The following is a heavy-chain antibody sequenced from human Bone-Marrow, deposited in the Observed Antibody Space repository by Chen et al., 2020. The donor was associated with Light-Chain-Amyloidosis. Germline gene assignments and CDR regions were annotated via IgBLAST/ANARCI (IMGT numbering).Heavy chain of an antibody. D-gene: IGHD6-6*01. CDR1: GGSISSSNYY. J-gene: IGHJ5*02. CDR2: IYYSGST. Sequence: QLQLQESGPGLVKPSETLSLTCTVSGGSISSSNYYWGWIRQPPGKGLEWIGSIYYSGSTHYTPSLKSRVTMPVDTSKTQFSLKWGSVTAADTAVYYCAGHRSGSIAARLYWGFDPWGQGTLVTVSS. CDR3: AGHRSGSIAARLYWGFDP. V-gene: IGHV4-39*01.